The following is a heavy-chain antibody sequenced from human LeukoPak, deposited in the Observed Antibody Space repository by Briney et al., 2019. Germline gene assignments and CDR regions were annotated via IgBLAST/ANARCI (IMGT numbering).Heavy chain of an antibody. CDR2: IHHDGSDI. CDR1: RFTFSIYG. CDR3: AKVCITICYRSVF. D-gene: IGHD2-2*01. V-gene: IGHV3-30*02. J-gene: IGHJ4*02. Sequence: PGGSLRLSCAASRFTFSIYGMHWVRQAPDKGLDWVAFIHHDGSDIYYADSVKGRFTISRDNSKNTLYLQMNSLRTEDTAIYYCAKVCITICYRSVFWGKGTLVTVSS.